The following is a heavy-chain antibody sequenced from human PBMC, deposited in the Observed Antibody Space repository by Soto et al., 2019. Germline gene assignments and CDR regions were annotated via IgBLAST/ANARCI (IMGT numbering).Heavy chain of an antibody. CDR1: GYTFTSYA. D-gene: IGHD3-3*01. V-gene: IGHV1-8*02. CDR2: MNANSGNT. J-gene: IGHJ6*03. CDR3: ARGPDLEWLYYYYYYMDV. Sequence: GASVKVSCKASGYTFTSYAMHWVRQAPGQRLEWMGWMNANSGNTDYSQKFQGRVTMTRNTSISTAYMELSSLRSEDTAVYYCARGPDLEWLYYYYYYMDVWGKGTTVTVSS.